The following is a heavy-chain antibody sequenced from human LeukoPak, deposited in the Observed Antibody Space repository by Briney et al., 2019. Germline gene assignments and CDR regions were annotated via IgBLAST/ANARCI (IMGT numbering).Heavy chain of an antibody. V-gene: IGHV7-4-1*02. CDR1: GYTFTSYA. D-gene: IGHD1-26*01. CDR3: ASTSGSTIYDYYYGMDV. Sequence: ASVKVSCKASGYTFTSYAMNWLRQAPGQGLEWMGWINTNTGNPTYAQGFTGRFVFSLDTSVSTAYLQISSLKAEDTAVYYCASTSGSTIYDYYYGMDVWGQGTTVTVSS. CDR2: INTNTGNP. J-gene: IGHJ6*02.